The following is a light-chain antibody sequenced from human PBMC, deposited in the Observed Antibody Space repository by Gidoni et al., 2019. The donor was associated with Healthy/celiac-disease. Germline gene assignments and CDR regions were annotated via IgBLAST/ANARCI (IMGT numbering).Light chain of an antibody. V-gene: IGKV2D-29*02. CDR2: EVS. CDR3: MQSIQLPPILT. CDR1: QSLLHSDGKTY. Sequence: DIVMTQTPLSLSVTPGQPASISCKSSQSLLHSDGKTYLYWYLQKQGQSPQLLIYEVSTRCSGVPVRFSCSGSGTDFTLTISRVEAEDVGVYYCMQSIQLPPILTFGPGTKVDIK. J-gene: IGKJ3*01.